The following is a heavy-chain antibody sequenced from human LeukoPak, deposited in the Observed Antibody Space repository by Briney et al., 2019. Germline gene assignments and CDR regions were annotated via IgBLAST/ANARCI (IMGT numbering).Heavy chain of an antibody. Sequence: GGSLRLSCAASGFTFSSYGMHWVRQAPGKGLEWVAVISYDGSNKYYADSVKGRFTISRDNSKNTLYLQMNSLRAEDTAVYYCAKVGWRDYVWGIDYWGQGTLVTVSS. V-gene: IGHV3-30*18. D-gene: IGHD3-16*01. J-gene: IGHJ4*02. CDR1: GFTFSSYG. CDR3: AKVGWRDYVWGIDY. CDR2: ISYDGSNK.